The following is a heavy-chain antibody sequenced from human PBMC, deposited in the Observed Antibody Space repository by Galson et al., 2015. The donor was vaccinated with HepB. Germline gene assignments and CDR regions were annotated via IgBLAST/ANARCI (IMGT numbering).Heavy chain of an antibody. Sequence: SCKASGYIFTTYAIHWVRRAPGQGLEWMGWINSANGDTRYSQKFQNKVTITSDTSARIAYLELTSLTSEDTAVYYCARDGHPVEYWGQGTLVTVSS. CDR3: ARDGHPVEY. CDR2: INSANGDT. J-gene: IGHJ4*02. V-gene: IGHV1-3*01. CDR1: GYIFTTYA.